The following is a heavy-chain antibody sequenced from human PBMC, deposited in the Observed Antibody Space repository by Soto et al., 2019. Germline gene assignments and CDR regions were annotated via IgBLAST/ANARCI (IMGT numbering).Heavy chain of an antibody. CDR3: ARPSGRYYDFWSGYYTLPDLYYFDY. CDR2: ISAYNGNT. D-gene: IGHD3-3*01. CDR1: GYTFTSYG. J-gene: IGHJ4*02. V-gene: IGHV1-18*01. Sequence: ASVKVSCKASGYTFTSYGISWVRQAPGQGLEWMGWISAYNGNTNYAQKLQGRVTMTTDTSTSTAYMELRSLRSDDTAVYYCARPSGRYYDFWSGYYTLPDLYYFDYWGQGTLVTVSS.